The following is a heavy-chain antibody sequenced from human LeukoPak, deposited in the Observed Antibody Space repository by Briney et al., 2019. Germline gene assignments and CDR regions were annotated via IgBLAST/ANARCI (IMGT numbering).Heavy chain of an antibody. J-gene: IGHJ4*02. Sequence: ASVKVSCKASGYTFTNYDINWVRQATGQGLEWMGWMNPNSGDTAYAQRFQGRVTITRNTSISTAYMELSSLRSEDTAVYYCARVMWVYYYDSKAPFDYWGQGTLVTVSS. CDR2: MNPNSGDT. CDR3: ARVMWVYYYDSKAPFDY. CDR1: GYTFTNYD. V-gene: IGHV1-8*03. D-gene: IGHD3-22*01.